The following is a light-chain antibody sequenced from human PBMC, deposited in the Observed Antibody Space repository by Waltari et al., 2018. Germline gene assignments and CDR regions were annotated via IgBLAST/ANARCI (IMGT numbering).Light chain of an antibody. V-gene: IGKV3-20*01. J-gene: IGKJ4*01. Sequence: EVVLTQSPGTLSLSPGVTATLSCRASQYISSNYLAWYQQRPGQPPRLLIYDASNRATGIADRFSGSGSGTDFTLTISRLEPEDVAVYYCQQYGNSPVTFGGGTKVEIK. CDR1: QYISSNY. CDR3: QQYGNSPVT. CDR2: DAS.